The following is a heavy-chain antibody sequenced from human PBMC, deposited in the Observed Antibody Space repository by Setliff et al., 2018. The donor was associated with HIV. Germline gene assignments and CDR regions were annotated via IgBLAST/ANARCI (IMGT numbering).Heavy chain of an antibody. CDR1: GGTFSSYV. Sequence: SVKVSCKASGGTFSSYVISWVRQAPGQGPEWMGGIIPRYGVTNYAQKFQGRVTITTDESTSTAYMELSSLRSEDTAVYYCALPYCSGGNCWSSASLPPAGWFDPWGQGTLVTVSS. D-gene: IGHD2-15*01. CDR3: ALPYCSGGNCWSSASLPPAGWFDP. J-gene: IGHJ5*02. V-gene: IGHV1-69*05. CDR2: IIPRYGVT.